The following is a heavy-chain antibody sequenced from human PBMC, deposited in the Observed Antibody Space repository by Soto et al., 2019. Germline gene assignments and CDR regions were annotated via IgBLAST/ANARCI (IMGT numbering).Heavy chain of an antibody. D-gene: IGHD2-2*01. Sequence: QVQLVQSGAEVKKPGSSEKVSCKASRGTFSSYTISWVRQAPGQGLEWMGRIIPILGIANYAQKFQGRVTITADKSTSTAYMELSSLRSEDTAVYYCARVICSSTGCSWRDYYYMDVWGKGTTVTVSS. V-gene: IGHV1-69*02. CDR2: IIPILGIA. J-gene: IGHJ6*03. CDR1: RGTFSSYT. CDR3: ARVICSSTGCSWRDYYYMDV.